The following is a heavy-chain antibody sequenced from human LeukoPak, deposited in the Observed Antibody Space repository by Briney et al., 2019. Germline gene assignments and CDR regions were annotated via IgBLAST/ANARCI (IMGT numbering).Heavy chain of an antibody. V-gene: IGHV3-23*01. D-gene: IGHD4-17*01. Sequence: GGSLRLSCAASGFTFSSYWMSWVRQAPGKGLEWVSAISGSGGSTYYADSVKGRFTISRDNSKNTLYLQMNSLRAEDTAVYYCAKDRNYGDYPEYFQHWGQGTLVTVSS. CDR1: GFTFSSYW. CDR2: ISGSGGST. J-gene: IGHJ1*01. CDR3: AKDRNYGDYPEYFQH.